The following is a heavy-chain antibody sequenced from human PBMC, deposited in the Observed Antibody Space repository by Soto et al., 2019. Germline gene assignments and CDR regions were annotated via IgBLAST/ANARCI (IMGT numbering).Heavy chain of an antibody. CDR2: IYYTGST. CDR1: GGSVNSDNFY. Sequence: SEILSLTCTVSGGSVNSDNFYWSWIRQPPGRGLEWIGYIYYTGSTNYNPSLKSRVTISIDTSRNQFSLKLSSVTAADTAVYYCAREFSNSPEAFDSWGQGSLVTVSS. D-gene: IGHD6-6*01. CDR3: AREFSNSPEAFDS. J-gene: IGHJ4*02. V-gene: IGHV4-61*01.